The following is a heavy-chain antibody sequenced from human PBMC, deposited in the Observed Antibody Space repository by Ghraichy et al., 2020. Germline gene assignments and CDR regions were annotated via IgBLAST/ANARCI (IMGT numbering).Heavy chain of an antibody. J-gene: IGHJ4*02. CDR2: IYYSGSN. CDR3: ARLGGYGDYGLVDY. Sequence: SETLSLTCTVSGGSISSSSYYWGWIRQPPGKGLEWIGSIYYSGSNYYNPSLKSRVTISVDTSKNQFSLKLSSVTAADTAVYYCARLGGYGDYGLVDYWGQGTLVTVSS. CDR1: GGSISSSSYY. V-gene: IGHV4-39*01. D-gene: IGHD4-17*01.